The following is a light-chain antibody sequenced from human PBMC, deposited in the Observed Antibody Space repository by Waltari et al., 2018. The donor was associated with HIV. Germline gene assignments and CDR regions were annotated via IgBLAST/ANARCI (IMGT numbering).Light chain of an antibody. CDR3: QQYQHWPPLT. J-gene: IGKJ4*01. CDR2: HSS. Sequence: ILLTQSPATISVSPGGRVTVSCRASQNVDDKLAWYKQKPGQSPRLCIYHSSVRAAAVPTRFGGAGSATNFTLTITGLQSEDFTLYFCQQYQHWPPLTFGGGSRVELK. CDR1: QNVDDK. V-gene: IGKV3D-15*01.